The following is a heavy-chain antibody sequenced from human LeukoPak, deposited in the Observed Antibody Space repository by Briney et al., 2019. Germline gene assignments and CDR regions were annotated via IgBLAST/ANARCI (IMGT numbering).Heavy chain of an antibody. CDR1: GGSISSYY. D-gene: IGHD2/OR15-2a*01. CDR2: IDYSGSA. J-gene: IGHJ4*02. V-gene: IGHV4-59*01. CDR3: ARGATSLSYFDS. Sequence: SETLPLTCTVSGGSISSYYWSWIRQPPGKGLEWIGYIDYSGSANYNPSLKSRVAISVDTSKNQFSLKLSSVTAADTAVYYCARGATSLSYFDSRGQGTLVTVSS.